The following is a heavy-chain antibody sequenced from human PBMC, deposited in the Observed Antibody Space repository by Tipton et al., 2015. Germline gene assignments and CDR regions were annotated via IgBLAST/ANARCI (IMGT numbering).Heavy chain of an antibody. CDR1: GFTFSSYG. CDR2: ITGSGSRT. J-gene: IGHJ4*02. CDR3: VNAKSDYGDYGFDY. D-gene: IGHD4-17*01. V-gene: IGHV3-NL1*01. Sequence: SLRLSCAASGFTFSSYGMHWVRQAPGKGLEWVSSITGSGSRTSYAESVRGRLTISRDNSKNTLYLHISSLRAEDTAMYYCVNAKSDYGDYGFDYWGQGTLVTVSS.